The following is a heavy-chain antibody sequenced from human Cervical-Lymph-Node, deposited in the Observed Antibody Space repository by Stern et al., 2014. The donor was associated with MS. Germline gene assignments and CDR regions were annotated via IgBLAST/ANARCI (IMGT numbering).Heavy chain of an antibody. CDR2: IYPGDSAT. CDR1: GYSFTNYW. Sequence: VQLGQSGAEVKKPGESLKISCKGSGYSFTNYWIGWVRQMPGKGLEWMGIIYPGDSATRYSPSFQGQVTISGDRSITTAYLQWSSLKASDTAIYYCARGNITMVREDYFDYWGQGTLVTVSS. V-gene: IGHV5-51*01. J-gene: IGHJ4*02. CDR3: ARGNITMVREDYFDY. D-gene: IGHD3-10*02.